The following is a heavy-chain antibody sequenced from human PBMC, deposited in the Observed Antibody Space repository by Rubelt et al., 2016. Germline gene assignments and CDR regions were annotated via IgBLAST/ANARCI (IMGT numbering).Heavy chain of an antibody. J-gene: IGHJ6*02. V-gene: IGHV3-74*01. CDR2: INSEGSST. CDR1: GFTFSSYW. CDR3: AGEEYYYYAVDV. Sequence: EVQLVESGGGLVQPGGSLRLSCAASGFTFSSYWMHWVRQVPGKGLLWVSRINSEGSSTSFAGAWTARFTISRDNAKNTLYVPMNSVRAEDTAVYYCAGEEYYYYAVDVWGQGTTVTVSS.